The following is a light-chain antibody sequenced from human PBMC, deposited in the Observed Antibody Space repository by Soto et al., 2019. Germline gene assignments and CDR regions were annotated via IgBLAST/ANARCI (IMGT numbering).Light chain of an antibody. J-gene: IGKJ1*01. V-gene: IGKV1-39*01. CDR2: AAS. CDR3: QQTYGTPRT. Sequence: DIQMTQSPSSLSAYLGDRVTITCRASQSISTSLNWYQQKPGKAPKLLIYAASNLQSGVPSTVNGSGSGTHFTLTIRSLQPEDFATYYCQQTYGTPRTFGQGTKVEVK. CDR1: QSISTS.